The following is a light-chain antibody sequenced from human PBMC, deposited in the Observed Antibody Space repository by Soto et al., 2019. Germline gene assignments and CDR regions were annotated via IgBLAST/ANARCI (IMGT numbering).Light chain of an antibody. V-gene: IGLV2-11*01. CDR1: SSDVGNYNY. CDR3: CSYAGSYTWV. CDR2: DVS. Sequence: QSALTQPRSVSGSPGQSVTISCTGTSSDVGNYNYVSWYQQHPGKAPKLMIYDVSKRPSGVPDHFSGSKSGNPASLTISGLQAEDEGDYYCCSYAGSYTWVFGGGTKLTVL. J-gene: IGLJ3*02.